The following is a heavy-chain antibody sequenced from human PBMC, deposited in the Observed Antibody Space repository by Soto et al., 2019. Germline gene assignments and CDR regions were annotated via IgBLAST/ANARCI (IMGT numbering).Heavy chain of an antibody. D-gene: IGHD4-17*01. J-gene: IGHJ2*01. CDR2: IYHSGST. V-gene: IGHV4-30-2*01. CDR3: ARTHGPRGYWYFDL. CDR1: CGSISSGGYS. Sequence: PSETLSLTCAFSCGSISSGGYSWGWIRQPPGNGLEWIGYIYHSGSTYYNPPLKSRVTISVDRSKNQFSLKLSSVTAADTAVYYCARTHGPRGYWYFDLWGRGTLVTVSS.